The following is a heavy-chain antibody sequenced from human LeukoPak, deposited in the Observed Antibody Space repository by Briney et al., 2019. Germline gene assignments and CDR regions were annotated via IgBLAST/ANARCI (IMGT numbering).Heavy chain of an antibody. Sequence: GASVKVSCKASGYRFTTYDIKWVRQATGQGLEWMGRMNPNSGNTGYAQEFQGRVTMTRNTSISTAYMELSSLRSEDTAVYYCARAARRTAMVYYYYGIDVWGQGTTVTVFS. CDR3: ARAARRTAMVYYYYGIDV. V-gene: IGHV1-8*01. D-gene: IGHD5-18*01. J-gene: IGHJ6*02. CDR1: GYRFTTYD. CDR2: MNPNSGNT.